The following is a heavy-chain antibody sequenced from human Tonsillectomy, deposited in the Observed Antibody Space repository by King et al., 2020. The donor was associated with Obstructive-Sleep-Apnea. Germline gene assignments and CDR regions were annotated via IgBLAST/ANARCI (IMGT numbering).Heavy chain of an antibody. D-gene: IGHD3-9*01. V-gene: IGHV4-34*01. CDR3: ASSSLRYFDWLGDAFDI. J-gene: IGHJ3*02. CDR1: GGCFSGYY. CDR2: INHSGST. Sequence: VQLQQWGAGLLKPSETLSLTCAVYGGCFSGYYWSWIRQPPGNGLEWIGEINHSGSTNYNPPLKSRVTISADKSKNQFFLKLSTVTAADTAVYYCASSSLRYFDWLGDAFDIWGQGTMVTVAS.